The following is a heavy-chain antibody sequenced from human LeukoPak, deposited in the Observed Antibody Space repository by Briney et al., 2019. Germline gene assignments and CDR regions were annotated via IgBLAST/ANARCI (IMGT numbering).Heavy chain of an antibody. V-gene: IGHV1-2*02. CDR2: INPNSGGT. CDR3: ASTRWDIVVVPAASDAIDI. J-gene: IGHJ3*02. CDR1: GYTFTGYY. Sequence: ASVKVSCKASGYTFTGYYIHWVRQAPGQRLECMGCINPNSGGTNYVQKFQGRVTLTRDTSISTAYMGLSRLRSDDTAVYYCASTRWDIVVVPAASDAIDIWGQGTMVTVSS. D-gene: IGHD2-2*01.